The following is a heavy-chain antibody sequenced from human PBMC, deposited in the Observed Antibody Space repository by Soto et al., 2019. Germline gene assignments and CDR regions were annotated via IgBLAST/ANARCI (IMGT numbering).Heavy chain of an antibody. Sequence: ASLKVSCKASGYTFTSYGISWVRQAPGQGLEWMGWISAYNGNTNYAQKLQGRVTMTTDTSTSTAYMELRSLRSDDTAVYYCARDPGGGDSSGYYVVVWGQGTLVTVSS. CDR1: GYTFTSYG. D-gene: IGHD3-22*01. CDR2: ISAYNGNT. V-gene: IGHV1-18*01. CDR3: ARDPGGGDSSGYYVVV. J-gene: IGHJ4*02.